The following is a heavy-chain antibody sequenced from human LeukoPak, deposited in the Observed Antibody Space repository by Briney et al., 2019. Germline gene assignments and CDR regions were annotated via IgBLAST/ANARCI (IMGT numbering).Heavy chain of an antibody. Sequence: GRSLRLSCVASGFTFSSSGIHWVRQAPGKGLEWVAVIWYDGSNKYYADSVKGRFTISRDNSKNTVYLQMNSLRAEDTAVYYCARGIGSNWLNDAFDIWGPGTMVTVSS. J-gene: IGHJ3*02. CDR3: ARGIGSNWLNDAFDI. D-gene: IGHD6-13*01. CDR1: GFTFSSSG. V-gene: IGHV3-33*01. CDR2: IWYDGSNK.